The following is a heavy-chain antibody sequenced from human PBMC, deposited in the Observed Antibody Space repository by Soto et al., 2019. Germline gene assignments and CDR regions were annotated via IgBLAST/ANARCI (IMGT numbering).Heavy chain of an antibody. CDR2: IKSKTDGGTT. Sequence: KPGGSLRLSCAASGFTVRHAWMSWIRQAPAEGLERVVRIKSKTDGGTTAYAAPVKGRFTISRDDSINTLYLQMNSLKTEDTAVYDCPTDLAAYFDYWGQGTLVTVST. CDR1: GFTVRHAW. D-gene: IGHD3-16*01. J-gene: IGHJ4*02. CDR3: PTDLAAYFDY. V-gene: IGHV3-15*01.